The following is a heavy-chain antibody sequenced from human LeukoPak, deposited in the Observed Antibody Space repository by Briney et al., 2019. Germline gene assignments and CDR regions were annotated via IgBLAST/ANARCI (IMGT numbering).Heavy chain of an antibody. CDR2: IRYDGSNK. D-gene: IGHD3-22*01. V-gene: IGHV3-30*02. J-gene: IGHJ4*02. CDR3: ARPLYYYDSSGYYFGGPTGFDY. CDR1: GFTFSSYG. Sequence: QPGGSLRLSCAASGFTFSSYGMHWVRQAPGKGLEWVAFIRYDGSNKYYADSVKGRFTISRDNSKNTLYLQMNSLRAEDTAVYYCARPLYYYDSSGYYFGGPTGFDYWGQGTLVTVSS.